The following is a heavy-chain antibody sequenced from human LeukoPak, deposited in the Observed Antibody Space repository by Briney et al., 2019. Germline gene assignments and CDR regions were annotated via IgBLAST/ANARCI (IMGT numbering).Heavy chain of an antibody. J-gene: IGHJ3*02. Sequence: GASVKVSCKASGGTFSSYAISWVRQAPGQGLEWMGGIIPIFGTTNYAQNFQGRVTITADKSTTTAYMELSSLRSEDTAVYYCASSESSSWAYDAFDIWGQGTMVTVSS. D-gene: IGHD6-6*01. V-gene: IGHV1-69*06. CDR2: IIPIFGTT. CDR1: GGTFSSYA. CDR3: ASSESSSWAYDAFDI.